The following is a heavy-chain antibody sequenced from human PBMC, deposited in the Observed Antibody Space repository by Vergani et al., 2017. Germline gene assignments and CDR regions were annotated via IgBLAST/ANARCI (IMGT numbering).Heavy chain of an antibody. V-gene: IGHV3-23*01. J-gene: IGHJ4*02. CDR1: GFTLNNYA. Sequence: EVQLLESGGGLIQPGGSLRLSCAASGFTLNNYAMTWVRQAPGEGLEWVSSLNGSHPYYTDSVRGRFTISGDTSKNTLYLQMNNLRAEDTAVYFRARVGYTGGSYVFFFFWGQGTLVTVSS. CDR2: LNGSHP. CDR3: ARVGYTGGSYVFFFF. D-gene: IGHD2-2*02.